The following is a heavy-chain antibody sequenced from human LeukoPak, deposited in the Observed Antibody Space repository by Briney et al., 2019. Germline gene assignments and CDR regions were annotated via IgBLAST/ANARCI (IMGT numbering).Heavy chain of an antibody. CDR1: GFTFSTYA. CDR2: ISGNGDNT. V-gene: IGHV3-23*01. D-gene: IGHD6-19*01. J-gene: IGHJ4*02. Sequence: GGSLRLSCAASGFTFSTYAISWVRQAPGKGLEWASGISGNGDNTYYADSVKGRFTIYRDNSKSRLSLQMNSLRAEDTAVYYCAKTLSSGWSGKYYFDYWGQGTLVSVSS. CDR3: AKTLSSGWSGKYYFDY.